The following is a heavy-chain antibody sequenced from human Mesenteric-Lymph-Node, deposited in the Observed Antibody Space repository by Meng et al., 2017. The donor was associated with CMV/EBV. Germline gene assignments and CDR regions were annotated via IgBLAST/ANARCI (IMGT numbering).Heavy chain of an antibody. J-gene: IGHJ4*02. CDR1: GFTFSDYY. D-gene: IGHD2-21*02. CDR3: ARETWRDSYYFDY. Sequence: GGSLRLSCAASGFTFSDYYMSWIRQAPGKGLEYVSVIYSGGGTYYADSVKGRFTISRDNSKNTLYLQMSSLRAEDTAVYYCARETWRDSYYFDYWGQGTLVTVSS. CDR2: IYSGGGT. V-gene: IGHV3-53*01.